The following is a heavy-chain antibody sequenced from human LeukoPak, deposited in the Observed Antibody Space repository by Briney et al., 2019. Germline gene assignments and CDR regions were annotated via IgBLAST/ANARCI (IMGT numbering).Heavy chain of an antibody. CDR3: ARQFDRLLYGNWFDP. CDR1: GYSFTSYW. CDR2: IYPGDSDT. J-gene: IGHJ5*02. V-gene: IGHV5-51*01. Sequence: GESLKISCKGSGYSFTSYWIGLVRPMPGKGLEWIGIIYPGDSDTRYSSSFQGQVTISADKSISTAYLQWSSLKASNTAMYYCARQFDRLLYGNWFDPWGQGTLVTVSS. D-gene: IGHD2-2*02.